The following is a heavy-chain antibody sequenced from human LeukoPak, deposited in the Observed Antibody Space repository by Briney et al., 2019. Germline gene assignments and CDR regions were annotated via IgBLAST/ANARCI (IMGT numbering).Heavy chain of an antibody. CDR1: GYTFRGNY. CDR2: IDANNGDT. Sequence: GASVKISCNASGYTFRGNYIHWLRQAPGQGLEWIGWIDANNGDTKSAQKFQGRVTMSRDTSISTAYRDLSSLSPDDAAVYYCARDPSSVTLYFFDYWGQGTLVTVSS. V-gene: IGHV1-2*02. D-gene: IGHD4-11*01. CDR3: ARDPSSVTLYFFDY. J-gene: IGHJ4*02.